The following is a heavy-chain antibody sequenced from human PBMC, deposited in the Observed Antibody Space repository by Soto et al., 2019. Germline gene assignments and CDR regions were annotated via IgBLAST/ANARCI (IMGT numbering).Heavy chain of an antibody. D-gene: IGHD6-6*01. CDR3: ARRIGAARPVWYFDL. CDR1: GGSISSYY. CDR2: IYYSGST. V-gene: IGHV4-59*08. Sequence: QVQLQASGPGLVKPSETLSLTCTVSGGSISSYYWSWIRQPPGKGLEWIGYIYYSGSTNYNPSLKSRVTISVDTSKNQFSLKLSSVTAADTAVYYCARRIGAARPVWYFDLWGRGTLVTVSS. J-gene: IGHJ2*01.